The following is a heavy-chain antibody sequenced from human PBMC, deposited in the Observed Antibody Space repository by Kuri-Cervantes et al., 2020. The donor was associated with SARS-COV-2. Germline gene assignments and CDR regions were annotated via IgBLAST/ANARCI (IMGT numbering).Heavy chain of an antibody. CDR3: AKGTTTYTSPFDY. J-gene: IGHJ4*02. Sequence: GESLKISCAASGFPFDNYAMTWVRQAPGKGLEWVSTISGRGGNTYFAASVKGRFTISRDNFMNMMFLQMSSLRADDTAVYYCAKGTTTYTSPFDYWGRGTLVTVSS. V-gene: IGHV3-23*01. CDR1: GFPFDNYA. CDR2: ISGRGGNT. D-gene: IGHD1-14*01.